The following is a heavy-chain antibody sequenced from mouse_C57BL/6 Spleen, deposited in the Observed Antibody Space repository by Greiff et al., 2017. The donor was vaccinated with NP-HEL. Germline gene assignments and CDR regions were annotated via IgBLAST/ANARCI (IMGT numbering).Heavy chain of an antibody. CDR3: TREGPAPYYAMDY. Sequence: EVKLVESGEGLVKPGGSLKLSCAASGFTFSSYAMSWVRQTPEKRLEWVAYISSGGDYIYYADTVKGRFTISRDNARNTLYLQMSSLKSEDTAMYYCTREGPAPYYAMDYWGQGTSVTVSS. CDR1: GFTFSSYA. J-gene: IGHJ4*01. V-gene: IGHV5-9-1*02. CDR2: ISSGGDYI.